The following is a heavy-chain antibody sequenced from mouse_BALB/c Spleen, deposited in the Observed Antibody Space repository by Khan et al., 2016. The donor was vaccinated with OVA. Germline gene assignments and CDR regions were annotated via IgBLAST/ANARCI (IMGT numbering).Heavy chain of an antibody. J-gene: IGHJ4*01. CDR2: INTYTGEP. CDR1: GLPFTKFG. Sequence: QIQLVQSGPEVKKPGETVKISCKASGLPFTKFGMNWVKQAPGKGLKWMGWINTYTGEPTYADDFTGRFAFSLETSASTAYLQINNLKNEDTATYFCARPPYFSYVLDNWGQGTSVTVSS. D-gene: IGHD2-10*01. CDR3: ARPPYFSYVLDN. V-gene: IGHV9-3-1*01.